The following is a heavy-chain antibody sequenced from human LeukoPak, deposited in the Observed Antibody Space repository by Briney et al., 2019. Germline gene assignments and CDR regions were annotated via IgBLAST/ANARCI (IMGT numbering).Heavy chain of an antibody. D-gene: IGHD6-19*01. J-gene: IGHJ4*02. CDR2: INHSGST. V-gene: IGHV4-34*01. Sequence: PSDTLSLTCAVYGGSFSGYYWSWIRQPPGKGLEGIGEINHSGSTNYNPSLKSRVTISVDTSKNQFSLKLSSVTAADTAVYYCARGYSSGWFDYWGQGTLVTVSS. CDR1: GGSFSGYY. CDR3: ARGYSSGWFDY.